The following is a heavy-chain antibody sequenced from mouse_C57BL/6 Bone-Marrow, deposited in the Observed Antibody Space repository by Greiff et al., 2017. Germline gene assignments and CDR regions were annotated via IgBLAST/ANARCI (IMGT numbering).Heavy chain of an antibody. CDR2: IDPSDSYT. V-gene: IGHV1-50*01. CDR1: GYTFTSYW. J-gene: IGHJ3*01. CDR3: AREGYSKEAWFAY. Sequence: VQLQQPGAELVKPGASVKLSCKASGYTFTSYWMQWVKQRPGQGLEWIGEIDPSDSYTNYNPKFKGKATLTVDTSSSTAYMQLSSLTSEDSAVYYCAREGYSKEAWFAYWGQGTLVTVSA. D-gene: IGHD2-5*01.